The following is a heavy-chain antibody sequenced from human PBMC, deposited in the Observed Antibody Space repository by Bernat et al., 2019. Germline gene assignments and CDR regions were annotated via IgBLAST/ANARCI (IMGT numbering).Heavy chain of an antibody. J-gene: IGHJ6*02. CDR2: ISYDGSNK. CDR1: GFTFSSYA. V-gene: IGHV3-30-3*01. CDR3: ARDSGTSYGMDV. Sequence: QVQLVESGGGLVKPGGSLRLSCAASGFTFSSYAMHWVRQAPGKGLEWVAVISYDGSNKYYADSVKGRFTISRDNSKNTLYLQMNSLRAEDTAVYYCARDSGTSYGMDVWGQGTTVTVSS.